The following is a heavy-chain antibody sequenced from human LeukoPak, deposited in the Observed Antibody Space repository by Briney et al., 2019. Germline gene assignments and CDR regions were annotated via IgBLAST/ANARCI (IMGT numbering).Heavy chain of an antibody. Sequence: SQTLSLTCAISGDSFSSNSAAWNWIRQSPSRGLEWLGRTYYRSKWYNDYAVSVKSRITINPDTSKNQFSLQLNSVTPEDTAVYYCARDGIGSGWYYYYYYGMDVWGQGTTVTVSS. V-gene: IGHV6-1*01. CDR2: TYYRSKWYN. J-gene: IGHJ6*02. CDR3: ARDGIGSGWYYYYYYGMDV. D-gene: IGHD6-19*01. CDR1: GDSFSSNSAA.